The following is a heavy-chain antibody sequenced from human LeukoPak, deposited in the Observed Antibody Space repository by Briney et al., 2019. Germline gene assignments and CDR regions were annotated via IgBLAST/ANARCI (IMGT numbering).Heavy chain of an antibody. J-gene: IGHJ4*02. CDR3: ARGDYYDSSGNFDY. CDR2: IYYSGST. Sequence: NPSETLSLTCAVSGGSISGGGYSWSWIRQPPGKGLEWIGYIYYSGSTYYNPSLKSRVTISVDTSKNQFSLKLSSVTAADTAVYYCARGDYYDSSGNFDYWGQGTLVTVSS. V-gene: IGHV4-30-4*07. CDR1: GGSISGGGYS. D-gene: IGHD3-22*01.